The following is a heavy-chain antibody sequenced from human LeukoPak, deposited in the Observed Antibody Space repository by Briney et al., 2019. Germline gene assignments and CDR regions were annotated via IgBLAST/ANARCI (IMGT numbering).Heavy chain of an antibody. V-gene: IGHV3-11*04. CDR1: GFTFSDYY. D-gene: IGHD6-13*01. CDR2: ISSSGNTT. Sequence: PGGSLRLSCAASGFTFSDYYMSWIRQAPGKGLECVSYISSSGNTTYHADSVKGRFTISRDNAKNSLYLQMSSLRAEDTAVYYCARDGGSSWYFDYWGQGALVTVSS. CDR3: ARDGGSSWYFDY. J-gene: IGHJ4*02.